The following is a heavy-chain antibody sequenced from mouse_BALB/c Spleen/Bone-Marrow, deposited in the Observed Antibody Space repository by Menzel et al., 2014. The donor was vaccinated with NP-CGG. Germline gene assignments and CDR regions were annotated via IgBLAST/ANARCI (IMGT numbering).Heavy chain of an antibody. J-gene: IGHJ4*01. V-gene: IGHV5-2*01. CDR2: LNSDGGIT. CDR3: ARHGFYYAMDY. Sequence: VHLVESGGGLVQPGEFLKLSCETNEYEIPSHDMPWVRKTPEKRLELVAALNSDGGITNYPDTMERRFTISRDNTKKTLYLQMSSLRSEDTALYYCARHGFYYAMDYWGQGTSVTVSS. CDR1: EYEIPSHD.